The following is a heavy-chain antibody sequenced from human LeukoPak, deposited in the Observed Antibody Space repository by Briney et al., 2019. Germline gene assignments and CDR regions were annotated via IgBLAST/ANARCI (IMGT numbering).Heavy chain of an antibody. Sequence: SVKVSCKASGGTFSSYAISWVRQAPGQGLEWMGRIIPIFGTANYAQKFQGRVTIPTDESTSTAYMERSSLRSEDTAVYYCARDQAPHSSGWYLSYWGQGTLVTVSS. CDR1: GGTFSSYA. CDR3: ARDQAPHSSGWYLSY. CDR2: IIPIFGTA. D-gene: IGHD6-19*01. V-gene: IGHV1-69*05. J-gene: IGHJ4*02.